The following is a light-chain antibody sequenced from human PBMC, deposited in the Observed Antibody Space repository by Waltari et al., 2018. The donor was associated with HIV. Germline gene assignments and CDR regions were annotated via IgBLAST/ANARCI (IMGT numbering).Light chain of an antibody. CDR2: DAS. CDR1: QSVSSY. CDR3: QQRSNWPPST. Sequence: EIVLTKSPATLSLSPGERATLSCRASQSVSSYLAWYQQKPGQATRLLIYDASNRATGSPARFSGSGSGTDFTLTISSLEPEDFAVYYCQQRSNWPPSTFGQGTKLESK. V-gene: IGKV3-11*01. J-gene: IGKJ2*02.